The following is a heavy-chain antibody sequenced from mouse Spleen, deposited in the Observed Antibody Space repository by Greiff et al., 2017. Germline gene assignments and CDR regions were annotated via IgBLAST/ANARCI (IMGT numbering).Heavy chain of an antibody. V-gene: IGHV1-64*01. CDR2: IHPNSGST. J-gene: IGHJ2*01. CDR3: ARERTRYYFDY. CDR1: GYTFTSYW. Sequence: QVQLQQPGAELVKPGASVKLSCKASGYTFTSYWMHWVKQRPGQGLEWIGMIHPNSGSTNYNEKFKSKATLTVDKSSSTAYMQLSSLTSEDSAVYYCARERTRYYFDYWGQGTTLTVSS.